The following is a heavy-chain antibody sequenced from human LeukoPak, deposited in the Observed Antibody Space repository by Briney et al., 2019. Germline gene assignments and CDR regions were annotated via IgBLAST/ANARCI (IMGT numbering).Heavy chain of an antibody. V-gene: IGHV1-2*02. Sequence: ASVQVSCKASGYTFTGYHMHWVRQAPGQGLEWMGWINPNSGGTNYVQRFQGRVNMTRDTSISTAYMELSRLISDDTAVYYCARDRGSYFSDAFDIWGQGTMVTVSS. D-gene: IGHD1-26*01. CDR1: GYTFTGYH. J-gene: IGHJ3*02. CDR3: ARDRGSYFSDAFDI. CDR2: INPNSGGT.